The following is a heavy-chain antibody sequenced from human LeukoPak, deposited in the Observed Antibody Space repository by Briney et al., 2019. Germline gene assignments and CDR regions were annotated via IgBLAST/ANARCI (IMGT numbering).Heavy chain of an antibody. CDR2: IYYSGST. V-gene: IGHV4-59*12. Sequence: RPPETLSLTCTVSGGSISSYYWSWIRQPPGKGLEWIGYIYYSGSTNYNPSLKSRVTISVDTSKNQFSLKLSSVTAADTAVYYCARRLAAAAPRDWARPPKSDYMDVWGQGTLVTVSS. CDR1: GGSISSYY. CDR3: ARRLAAAAPRDWARPPKSDYMDV. D-gene: IGHD6-13*01. J-gene: IGHJ4*02.